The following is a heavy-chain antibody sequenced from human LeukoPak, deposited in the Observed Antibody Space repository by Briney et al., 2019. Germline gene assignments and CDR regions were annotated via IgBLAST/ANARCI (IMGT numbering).Heavy chain of an antibody. CDR3: ARDGWFGELVGWFDP. Sequence: PSETLSLTCTVSGGSISSSAYYWGWIRQPPGKGLEWIGSIYYSGSTYYNPSLKSRVTISVDTSKNQFSLKLSSVTAADTAVYYCARDGWFGELVGWFDPWGQGTLVTVSS. V-gene: IGHV4-39*07. D-gene: IGHD3-10*01. J-gene: IGHJ5*02. CDR1: GGSISSSAYY. CDR2: IYYSGST.